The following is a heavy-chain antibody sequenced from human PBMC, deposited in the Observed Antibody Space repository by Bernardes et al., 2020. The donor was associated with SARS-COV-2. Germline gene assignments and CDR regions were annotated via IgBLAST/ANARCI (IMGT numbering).Heavy chain of an antibody. J-gene: IGHJ5*02. D-gene: IGHD5-12*01. Sequence: GGSLRLSCAASGFTFSSYSMHWVRQAPGQGLEWVAIISNDGSNKFYGDSVRGRFTISRDNSKNTLYLEMNSLRLEDTAVYFCAKGLEAVYDYRFDPWGQGTLVTVSS. CDR3: AKGLEAVYDYRFDP. V-gene: IGHV3-30*18. CDR1: GFTFSSYS. CDR2: ISNDGSNK.